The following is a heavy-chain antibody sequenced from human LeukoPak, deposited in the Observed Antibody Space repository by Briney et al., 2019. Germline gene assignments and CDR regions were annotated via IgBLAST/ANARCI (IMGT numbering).Heavy chain of an antibody. Sequence: GGSLRHSCAASGFTVITNDMTWVRQAPGKGLEWVSVLYSDGNTKYADSVQGRFTISRDNSKNTLYLEMNSLSPDDTAVYYCARGVEPLAANTLAYWGQGTLVSVSS. D-gene: IGHD1-14*01. J-gene: IGHJ4*02. CDR2: LYSDGNT. CDR3: ARGVEPLAANTLAY. V-gene: IGHV3-53*01. CDR1: GFTVITND.